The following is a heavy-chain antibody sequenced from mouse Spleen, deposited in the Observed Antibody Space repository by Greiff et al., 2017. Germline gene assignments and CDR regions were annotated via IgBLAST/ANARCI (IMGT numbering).Heavy chain of an antibody. CDR2: INPYNGGT. Sequence: VQLQQSGPVLVKPGASVKMSCKASGYTFTDYYMNWVKQSHGKSLEWIGVINPYNGGTSYNQKFKGKATLTVDKSSSTAYMELNSLTSEDSAVYYCAREASYGSSFDYWGQGTTLTVSS. D-gene: IGHD1-1*01. CDR3: AREASYGSSFDY. CDR1: GYTFTDYY. V-gene: IGHV1-19*01. J-gene: IGHJ2*01.